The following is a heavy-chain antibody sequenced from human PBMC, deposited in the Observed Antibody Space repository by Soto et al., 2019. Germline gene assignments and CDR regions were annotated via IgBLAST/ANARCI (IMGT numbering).Heavy chain of an antibody. V-gene: IGHV1-69*04. CDR3: ATSYGSGYRAFDY. CDR1: GDTFSFYS. J-gene: IGHJ4*02. CDR2: VNPILSMS. D-gene: IGHD3-10*01. Sequence: QVQLVQSGAEVKRPGSSVKVSCKASGDTFSFYSINWVRQAPGLGLEWMGRVNPILSMSNYAQRFQGRVTMTADKSTSTAYMELSGLRCADTAIYYCATSYGSGYRAFDYWGQGALVTVSS.